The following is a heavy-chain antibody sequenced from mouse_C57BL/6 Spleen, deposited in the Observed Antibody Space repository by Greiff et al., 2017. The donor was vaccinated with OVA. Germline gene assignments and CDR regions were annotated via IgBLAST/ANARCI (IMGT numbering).Heavy chain of an antibody. CDR2: IDPETGGT. V-gene: IGHV1-15*01. CDR1: GYTFTDYE. D-gene: IGHD1-1*01. CDR3: TRKGLLRAQWYFDV. Sequence: QVQLQQSGAELVRPGASVTLSCKASGYTFTDYEMHWVKQTPVHGLEWIGAIDPETGGTAYNQKFKGKAILTADKSSSTAYMELRSLTSEDSAVYYCTRKGLLRAQWYFDVWGTGTTVTVSS. J-gene: IGHJ1*03.